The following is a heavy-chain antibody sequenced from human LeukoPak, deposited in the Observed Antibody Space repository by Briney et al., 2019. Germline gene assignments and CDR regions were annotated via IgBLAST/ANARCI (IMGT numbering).Heavy chain of an antibody. CDR2: VSPYTGHT. J-gene: IGHJ4*02. CDR3: ARESDYGGNYYYLDS. Sequence: ASVKVSCKASGYTFRSYALTWVRQAPGQGLECMGWVSPYTGHTEYAQTFQGRVTMTADTSTTTSYLELRRLRSDDTAMYFCARESDYGGNYYYLDSWGQGTLVTVSS. CDR1: GYTFRSYA. D-gene: IGHD4-23*01. V-gene: IGHV1-18*04.